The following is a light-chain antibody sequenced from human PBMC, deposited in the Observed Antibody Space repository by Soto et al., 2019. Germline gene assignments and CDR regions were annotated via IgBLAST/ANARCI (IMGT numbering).Light chain of an antibody. Sequence: DIQMTQSPSTLSASVGDRVTITCRASQSISNWLVWYQQKPGKAPKLLIYKASTLESGVPSRFSGSGSGTEFTLTISSLQPDDFATYFCQQYNSYWYTFGQGTKLDIK. V-gene: IGKV1-5*03. CDR1: QSISNW. CDR2: KAS. J-gene: IGKJ2*01. CDR3: QQYNSYWYT.